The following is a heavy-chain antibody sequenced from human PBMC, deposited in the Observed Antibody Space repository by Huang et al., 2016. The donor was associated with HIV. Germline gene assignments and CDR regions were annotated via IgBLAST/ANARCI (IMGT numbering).Heavy chain of an antibody. D-gene: IGHD2-8*02. CDR3: ARHTGGIYYYYMDV. J-gene: IGHJ6*03. CDR1: GGTFSSDA. CDR2: SIPMVRTA. Sequence: QVQLVQSGAEVKKPGSSVKVSCKASGGTFSSDAISWVRQAPGQGLEGIGGSIPMVRTANYAQKFQGRVTITADESTSTTYMALSSLRSDDTAVYYCARHTGGIYYYYMDVWGKGTTVTVSS. V-gene: IGHV1-69*13.